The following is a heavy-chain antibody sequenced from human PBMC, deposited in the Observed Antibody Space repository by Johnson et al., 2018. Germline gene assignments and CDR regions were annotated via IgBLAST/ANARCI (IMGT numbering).Heavy chain of an antibody. CDR1: GFTFSSYA. D-gene: IGHD2-21*02. CDR3: ARASSGMVVTATEYYYYYYMDV. CDR2: IWYDGSNK. V-gene: IGHV3-7*01. J-gene: IGHJ6*03. Sequence: EVQLVESGGGLVQXGGSLRLSCAASGFTFSSYAMSWVRQAPGKGLEWVAVIWYDGSNKYYVDSVKGRFTIPRDNAKNSLYLQMNSLRAEDTAVYYCARASSGMVVTATEYYYYYYMDVWGKGTTVTVSS.